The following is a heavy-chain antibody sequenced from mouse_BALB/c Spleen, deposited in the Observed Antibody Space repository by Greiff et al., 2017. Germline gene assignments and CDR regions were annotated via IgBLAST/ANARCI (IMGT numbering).Heavy chain of an antibody. CDR3: ERDGVTN. D-gene: IGHD2-13*01. CDR1: GFTFSDYY. J-gene: IGHJ2*01. V-gene: IGHV5-4*02. Sequence: EVHLVESGGGLVKPGASLKLSCAASGFTFSDYYMYWVRQTPEKRLEWVATISDGGSYTYYTDSVKGRSTISRDNARNNMYLQLSSLISEDSAMYYCERDGVTNWGQGTTLTVSS. CDR2: ISDGGSYT.